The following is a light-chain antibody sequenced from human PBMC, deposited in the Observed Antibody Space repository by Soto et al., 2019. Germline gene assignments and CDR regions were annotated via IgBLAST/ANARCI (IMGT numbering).Light chain of an antibody. Sequence: QSVLTQPASVSGSPGQSITISCTGTSSDIGRYNYVSWYQHSPGKAPKLIIYDVSDRPSGVSNRFSGSKSGTTASLTISGVHAKDEGEYYCASLTSRDTMIFRGGTTVTVL. V-gene: IGLV2-14*03. CDR2: DVS. CDR1: SSDIGRYNY. CDR3: ASLTSRDTMI. J-gene: IGLJ2*01.